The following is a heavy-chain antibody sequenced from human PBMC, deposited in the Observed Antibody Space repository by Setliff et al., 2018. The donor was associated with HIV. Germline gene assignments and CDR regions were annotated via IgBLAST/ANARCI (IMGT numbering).Heavy chain of an antibody. J-gene: IGHJ4*02. CDR1: GVSFSGYY. CDR3: ARDMMRWLVMVPGATRGYFDA. D-gene: IGHD3-16*01. Sequence: SETLSLTCAVYGVSFSGYYWSWIRQPPGKGLEWIGEINHSGGTNYNPSLKSRVNISVDTSKKQFSLNLTSVTAADTAVYFCARDMMRWLVMVPGATRGYFDAWGQGALVTVSS. CDR2: INHSGGT. V-gene: IGHV4-34*01.